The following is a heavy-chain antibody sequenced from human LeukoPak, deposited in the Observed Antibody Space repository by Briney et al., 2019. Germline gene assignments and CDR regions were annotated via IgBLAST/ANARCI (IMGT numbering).Heavy chain of an antibody. CDR2: IRGSGTNT. D-gene: IGHD2-15*01. J-gene: IGHJ4*02. V-gene: IGHV3-23*01. Sequence: PGGSLRLSCEALGFTFGSYAMSWVRQAPGRGLGWVSAIRGSGTNTYYGSSVKGRFTISRDNSKNMLFLEMNSLRAEDTAVYYCAKDQGLGGGSVWGYWGQGMLITVSS. CDR1: GFTFGSYA. CDR3: AKDQGLGGGSVWGY.